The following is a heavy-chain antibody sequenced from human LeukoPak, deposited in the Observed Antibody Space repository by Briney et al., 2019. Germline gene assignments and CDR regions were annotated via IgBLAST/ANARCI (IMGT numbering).Heavy chain of an antibody. D-gene: IGHD6-13*01. Sequence: SQTLSLTCAICGDSVSSNSAAWNWLRQSPSRGLEGLGRTYYRSKWYNDYAVSVKSRITINPDTSKNQFSLHLNSVTPEDTAVYYCAKGRSRSWYNWFDPWGQGTLVTVSS. CDR1: GDSVSSNSAA. CDR3: AKGRSRSWYNWFDP. V-gene: IGHV6-1*01. CDR2: TYYRSKWYN. J-gene: IGHJ5*02.